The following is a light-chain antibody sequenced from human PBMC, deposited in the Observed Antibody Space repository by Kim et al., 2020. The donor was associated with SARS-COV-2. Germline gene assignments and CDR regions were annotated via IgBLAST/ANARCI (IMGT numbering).Light chain of an antibody. V-gene: IGLV1-47*01. CDR3: AAWDDSLSGWV. Sequence: GQRVNISCSGSSSNIGSNYVYWYQQLPGTAPKLLIYRNNQRPSGVPDRFSGSKSGTSASPAISGLRSEDEADYYCAAWDDSLSGWVFGGGTQLTVL. CDR2: RNN. J-gene: IGLJ3*02. CDR1: SSNIGSNY.